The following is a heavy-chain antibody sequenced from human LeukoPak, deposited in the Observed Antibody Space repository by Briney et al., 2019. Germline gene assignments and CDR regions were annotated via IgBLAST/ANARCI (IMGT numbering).Heavy chain of an antibody. CDR3: ARYQTPIAAAGSRYAFDI. V-gene: IGHV4-59*01. Sequence: SETLSLTCTVSGGSISSYYWSWIRQPPGKGLEWIGYIYYSGSTNYSPSLKSRVTISVDTSKNQFSLKLSSVTAADTAVYYCARYQTPIAAAGSRYAFDIWARGQWSPSLQ. CDR1: GGSISSYY. D-gene: IGHD6-13*01. J-gene: IGHJ3*02. CDR2: IYYSGST.